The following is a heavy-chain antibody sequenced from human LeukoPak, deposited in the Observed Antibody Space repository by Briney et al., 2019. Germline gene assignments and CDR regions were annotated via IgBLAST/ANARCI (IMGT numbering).Heavy chain of an antibody. CDR2: IYCSGNT. Sequence: SETLSLTCTVSGGSINGFYWSWIRQPPGKGLEWIGYIYCSGNTNYNPSLKSRVTISVDTSKNQFSLKLSSVTAADTALYYCARGVEYSSSSGLGYWGQRTLVTVSS. J-gene: IGHJ4*02. V-gene: IGHV4-59*01. CDR3: ARGVEYSSSSGLGY. D-gene: IGHD6-6*01. CDR1: GGSINGFY.